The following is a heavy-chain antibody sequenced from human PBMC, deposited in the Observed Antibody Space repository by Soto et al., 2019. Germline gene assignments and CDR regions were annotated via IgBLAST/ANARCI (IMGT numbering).Heavy chain of an antibody. V-gene: IGHV3-66*01. CDR2: IYSGGST. CDR3: AREGHVLRYFDWLSPDYYYYGMDV. CDR1: GFTVSSNY. D-gene: IGHD3-9*01. Sequence: PGGSLRLSCAASGFTVSSNYMSWVRQAPGKGLEWVSVIYSGGSTYYADSVKGRFTISRDNSKNTLYLQMNSLRAEDTAVYYCAREGHVLRYFDWLSPDYYYYGMDVWGQGTTVTVSS. J-gene: IGHJ6*02.